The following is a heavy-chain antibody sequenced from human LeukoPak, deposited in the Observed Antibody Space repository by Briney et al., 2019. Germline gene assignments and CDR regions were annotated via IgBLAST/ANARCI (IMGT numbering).Heavy chain of an antibody. V-gene: IGHV3-30*02. Sequence: PGGSLRLSCAASGFPFKNYGMNWVRQAPGKGLEWVTFIRYDGYNKYYADSVKGRFTISRDNSKNMLYLQMNSLRAEDTAVYYCARVMEYYYYYMDVWGKGTTVTISS. J-gene: IGHJ6*03. CDR3: ARVMEYYYYYMDV. D-gene: IGHD3-10*01. CDR2: IRYDGYNK. CDR1: GFPFKNYG.